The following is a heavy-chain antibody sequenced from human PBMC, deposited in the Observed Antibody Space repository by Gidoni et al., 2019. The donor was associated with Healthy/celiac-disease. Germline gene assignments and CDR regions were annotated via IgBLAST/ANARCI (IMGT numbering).Heavy chain of an antibody. D-gene: IGHD5-12*01. J-gene: IGHJ3*02. CDR2: IRYDGSNK. V-gene: IGHV3-30*02. Sequence: QVQLLESGGGVVQPGGSLSLSCAASGFTFRSYGMHWVRQAPGKGLEWVAFIRYDGSNKYYADSVKGRFTISRDNSKNTLYLQMNSLRAEDTAVYYCAKDLMATTQGAFDIWGQGTMVTVSS. CDR1: GFTFRSYG. CDR3: AKDLMATTQGAFDI.